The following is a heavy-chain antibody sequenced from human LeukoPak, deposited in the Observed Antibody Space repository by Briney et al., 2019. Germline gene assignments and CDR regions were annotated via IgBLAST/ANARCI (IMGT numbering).Heavy chain of an antibody. CDR1: GGSISSYY. J-gene: IGHJ4*02. CDR2: IYYTGTT. CDR3: ARSPMEDTAMGLPLDY. D-gene: IGHD5-18*01. Sequence: SETLSLTCTVSGGSISSYYWSWIRQPPGKGLELIGYIYYTGTTNYNPSLKSRVTISVDTSKNQFSLKLSSVTAADTAVYYCARSPMEDTAMGLPLDYWGQGTLVTVSS. V-gene: IGHV4-59*01.